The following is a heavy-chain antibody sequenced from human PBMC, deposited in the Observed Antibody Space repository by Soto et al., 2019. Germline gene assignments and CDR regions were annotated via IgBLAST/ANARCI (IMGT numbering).Heavy chain of an antibody. CDR3: ARGRSRYNWNDYYGMDV. Sequence: KTSETLSLTCTVSGGSISSGGYYWSWIRQHPGKGLEWIGYIYYSGSTYYNPSLKSRVTISVDTSKNQFSLKLSSVTAADTAVYYCARGRSRYNWNDYYGMDVWGQGTTVTVSS. J-gene: IGHJ6*02. D-gene: IGHD1-1*01. V-gene: IGHV4-31*03. CDR1: GGSISSGGYY. CDR2: IYYSGST.